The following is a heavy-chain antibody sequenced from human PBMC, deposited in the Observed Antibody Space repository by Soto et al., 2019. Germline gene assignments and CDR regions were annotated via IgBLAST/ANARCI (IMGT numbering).Heavy chain of an antibody. V-gene: IGHV4-59*12. D-gene: IGHD2-15*01. CDR2: IYYSGST. CDR3: ARRGDRSEY. Sequence: SETLSLTCTVSGGSISSYYWSWIRQPPGKGLEWIGYIYYSGSTNYNPSLKSRVTISADKSINTAYLQWSILKSSDTAMYYCARRGDRSEYWGQGTLVTVSS. J-gene: IGHJ4*02. CDR1: GGSISSYY.